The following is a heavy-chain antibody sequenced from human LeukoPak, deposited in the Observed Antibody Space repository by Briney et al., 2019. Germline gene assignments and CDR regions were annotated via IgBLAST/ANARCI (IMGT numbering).Heavy chain of an antibody. CDR3: AKDRQWFGEGDAFDI. Sequence: PGGSLRLSCAASGFTFNSYLMHWVRQVPGKGLEWVSRISTDGTNANYADSVKGRFTISRDNSKSTLYLQMNSLSAEDTAIYYCAKDRQWFGEGDAFDIWGQGTMVTVSS. CDR1: GFTFNSYL. CDR2: ISTDGTNA. D-gene: IGHD3-10*01. J-gene: IGHJ3*02. V-gene: IGHV3-74*01.